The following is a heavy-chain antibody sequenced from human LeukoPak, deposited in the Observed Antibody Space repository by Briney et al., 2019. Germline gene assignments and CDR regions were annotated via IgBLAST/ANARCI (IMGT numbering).Heavy chain of an antibody. CDR3: ATKLSTDPHYFDY. D-gene: IGHD5/OR15-5a*01. CDR2: IYYSGST. J-gene: IGHJ4*02. V-gene: IGHV4-59*01. CDR1: GGSISSYY. Sequence: SETLSLTCTVSGGSISSYYWSWIRQPPGKGLEWIGYIYYSGSTNYNPSLKSRATISVDTSKNQFSLKLSSVTAADTAVYYCATKLSTDPHYFDYWGQGILVTVSS.